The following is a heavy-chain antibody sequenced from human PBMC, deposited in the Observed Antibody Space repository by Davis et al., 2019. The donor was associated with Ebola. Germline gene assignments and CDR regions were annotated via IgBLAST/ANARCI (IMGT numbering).Heavy chain of an antibody. CDR2: IYSGDSDT. Sequence: GESLKISCKGSGYSFTNYWIAWVRQMPGKGPEWMGIIYSGDSDTRYSPSFQGQVTISADKSISTAYLQWSSLKASDTAMYYCARRGIVVVTAKDAFDIWGQGTMVTVSS. D-gene: IGHD2-21*02. CDR1: GYSFTNYW. J-gene: IGHJ3*02. CDR3: ARRGIVVVTAKDAFDI. V-gene: IGHV5-51*01.